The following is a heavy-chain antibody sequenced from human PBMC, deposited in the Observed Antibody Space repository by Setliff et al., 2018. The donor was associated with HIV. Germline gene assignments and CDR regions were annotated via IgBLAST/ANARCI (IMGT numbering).Heavy chain of an antibody. CDR3: ARGDTYYHDRSGYVKSALDAFDI. CDR1: GGSISSGANY. Sequence: ASETLSLTCTVSGGSISSGANYWSWIRQHPGKGLEWIGYIYYRGSTYYNPSLKSRVTISVDTSKNQFSLKLSSVTAADTAVYHCARGDTYYHDRSGYVKSALDAFDIWGRGTMVTVSS. CDR2: IYYRGST. J-gene: IGHJ3*02. D-gene: IGHD3-22*01. V-gene: IGHV4-30-4*08.